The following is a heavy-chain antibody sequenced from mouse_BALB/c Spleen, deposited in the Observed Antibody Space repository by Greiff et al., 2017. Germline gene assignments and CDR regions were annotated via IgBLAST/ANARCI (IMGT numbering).Heavy chain of an antibody. V-gene: IGHV3-8*02. Sequence: VQLKESGPSLVKPSQTLSLTCSVTGDSITSGYWNWIRKFPGNKLEYMGYISYSGSTYYNPSLKSRISITRDTSKNQYYLQLNSVTTEDTATYYCARYYGSTRSYWYFDVWGAGTTVTVSS. CDR3: ARYYGSTRSYWYFDV. CDR2: ISYSGST. J-gene: IGHJ1*01. D-gene: IGHD1-1*01. CDR1: GDSITSGY.